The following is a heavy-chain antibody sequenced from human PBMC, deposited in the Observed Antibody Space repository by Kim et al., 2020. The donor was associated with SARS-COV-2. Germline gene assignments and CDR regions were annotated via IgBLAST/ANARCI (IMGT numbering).Heavy chain of an antibody. J-gene: IGHJ6*02. Sequence: GESLKISCKGSGYSFTSYWISWVRQMPGKGLEWMGRIDPSDSYTNYSPSFQGHVTISADKSISTAYLQWSSLKASDTAMYYCARHIYGSGSYPHYYYYGMDVWGQGTTVTVSS. V-gene: IGHV5-10-1*01. D-gene: IGHD3-10*01. CDR1: GYSFTSYW. CDR3: ARHIYGSGSYPHYYYYGMDV. CDR2: IDPSDSYT.